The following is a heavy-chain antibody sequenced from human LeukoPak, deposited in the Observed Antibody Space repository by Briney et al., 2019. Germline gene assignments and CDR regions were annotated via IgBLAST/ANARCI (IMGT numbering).Heavy chain of an antibody. CDR3: ARRGMITFGAVISRRRWFDP. Sequence: SETLSFTCTVSGGSFTNYYWSWLRKPAGKGLEWIGSLYSGGSTNYNPSLKSRVTISVDTSNNPFSLQRSSVTAADTAVYYRARRGMITFGAVISRRRWFDPWGQGTLVTVSS. D-gene: IGHD3-16*02. V-gene: IGHV4-4*07. J-gene: IGHJ5*02. CDR1: GGSFTNYY. CDR2: LYSGGST.